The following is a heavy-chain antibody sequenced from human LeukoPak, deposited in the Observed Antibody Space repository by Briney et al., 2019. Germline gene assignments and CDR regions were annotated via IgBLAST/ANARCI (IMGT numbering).Heavy chain of an antibody. Sequence: PGGSLRLSCAASGFTFSSYSMNWVRQAPGKGLEWVSSISSSSSYIYYADSVKGRFTISRDNAKNSLYLQMNSLRAEDTAVYYCAKEGLELIYYFYYMDVWGKGATVAISS. J-gene: IGHJ6*03. CDR3: AKEGLELIYYFYYMDV. CDR1: GFTFSSYS. V-gene: IGHV3-21*01. CDR2: ISSSSSYI. D-gene: IGHD2/OR15-2a*01.